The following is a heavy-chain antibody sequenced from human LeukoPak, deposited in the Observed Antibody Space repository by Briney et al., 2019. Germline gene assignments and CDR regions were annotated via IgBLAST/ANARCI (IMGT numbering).Heavy chain of an antibody. CDR3: TTAINNVLRYFDWFPRGAFDI. Sequence: GGSLRLSCAASGFTLSSYAMSWVRQAPGKGLEWVGRIKSKTDGGTTDYAAPVKGRFTISRDDSKNTLYLQMNSLKTEDTAVYYCTTAINNVLRYFDWFPRGAFDIRGQGTMVTVSS. CDR2: IKSKTDGGTT. D-gene: IGHD3-9*01. J-gene: IGHJ3*02. V-gene: IGHV3-15*01. CDR1: GFTLSSYA.